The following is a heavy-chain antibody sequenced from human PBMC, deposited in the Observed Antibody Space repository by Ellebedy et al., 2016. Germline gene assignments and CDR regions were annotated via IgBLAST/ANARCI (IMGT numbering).Heavy chain of an antibody. J-gene: IGHJ1*01. D-gene: IGHD2-8*02. CDR3: ARDSGAEYFQH. V-gene: IGHV3-21*06. Sequence: GGSLRLSCAASGFTFSSYTMNWVRQAPGKGLEWVSSISSSSTYIYYADSVKGRFTISRDNAQNSLYLQMNSLRVEDTAVYYCARDSGAEYFQHWGQGTLVTVSS. CDR2: ISSSSTYI. CDR1: GFTFSSYT.